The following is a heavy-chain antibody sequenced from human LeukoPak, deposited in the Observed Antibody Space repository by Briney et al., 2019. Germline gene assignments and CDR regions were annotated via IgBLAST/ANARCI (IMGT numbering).Heavy chain of an antibody. D-gene: IGHD2-15*01. J-gene: IGHJ6*02. V-gene: IGHV4-59*08. CDR3: ARVVVVHYGMDA. Sequence: SETLSLTCTVSGGSISSYYWSWIRQPPGKGLEWIGYIYYSGSTNYNPSLKSRVTISVDTSKNQFSLKLSSVTAADTAVYYCARVVVVHYGMDAWGQGTTVTVSS. CDR1: GGSISSYY. CDR2: IYYSGST.